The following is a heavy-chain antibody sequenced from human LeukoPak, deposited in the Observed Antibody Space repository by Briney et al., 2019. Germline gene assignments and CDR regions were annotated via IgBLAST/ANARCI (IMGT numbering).Heavy chain of an antibody. V-gene: IGHV3-33*01. Sequence: GGSLRLSCAASGFSLSNHGMHWVRQAPGKGLDWVSAIGYDGGKKYYADSVTGRFAISINTSNKTLYLQMNTLRAEDTAVYFCVRNDGPSYAIFDYWGQGTLVTVSP. CDR2: IGYDGGKK. CDR3: VRNDGPSYAIFDY. CDR1: GFSLSNHG. D-gene: IGHD2-8*01. J-gene: IGHJ4*02.